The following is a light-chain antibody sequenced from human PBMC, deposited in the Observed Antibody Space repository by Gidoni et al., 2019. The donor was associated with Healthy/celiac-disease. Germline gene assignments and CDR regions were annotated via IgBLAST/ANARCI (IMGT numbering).Light chain of an antibody. CDR3: QLSYSTPRYT. CDR2: AAS. Sequence: DIQMTQSPSSLSASVGDRVTITCRASQSISSYLHWYQQKPGKAPKLLIYAASSLQSGVPSRFSGSGSGTDFTLTISSLQREDFATYYCQLSYSTPRYTFGQGTKLEIK. CDR1: QSISSY. V-gene: IGKV1-39*01. J-gene: IGKJ2*01.